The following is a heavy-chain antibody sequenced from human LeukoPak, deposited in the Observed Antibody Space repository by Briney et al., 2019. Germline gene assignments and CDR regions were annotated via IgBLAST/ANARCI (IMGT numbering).Heavy chain of an antibody. CDR1: GFTVSSNY. V-gene: IGHV3-53*01. D-gene: IGHD5-12*01. CDR3: ARDSDYSGYDY. CDR2: IYSGGST. J-gene: IGHJ4*02. Sequence: GGSLRLSCAASGFTVSSNYMSWVRQAPGKGLEWVSVIYSGGSTYYADSVKGRFTISRDNSKNTLYLQMNSLRAEDTAVYYCARDSDYSGYDYWGQGTLVTASS.